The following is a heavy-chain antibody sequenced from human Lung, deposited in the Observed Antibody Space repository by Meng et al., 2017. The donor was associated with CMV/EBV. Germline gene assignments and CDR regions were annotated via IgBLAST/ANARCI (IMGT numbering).Heavy chain of an antibody. CDR3: SRGATTFGVAHYDY. Sequence: GGSLRLXCTVSGFTFGDYAMSWVRQAPGKGLEWVGFIRSKGYGGAREYAASVKGRFSISRDDSKSIAYLQMNSLKTEDTAVYYCSRGATTFGVAHYDYWGQGTLVTVSS. V-gene: IGHV3-49*04. CDR1: GFTFGDYA. CDR2: IRSKGYGGAR. D-gene: IGHD3-3*01. J-gene: IGHJ4*02.